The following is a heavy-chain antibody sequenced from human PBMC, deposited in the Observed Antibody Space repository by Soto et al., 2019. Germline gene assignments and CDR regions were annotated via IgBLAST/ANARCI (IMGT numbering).Heavy chain of an antibody. Sequence: GGSLRLSCAASGFTVSSNYMSWVRQAPGKGLEWVSVIDSGGSTYYADSVKGRFTISRHNSKNTLYLQMNSLRAEDTAVYYCARDRDIAVAGTGYYYYGMDVWGQGTTVTVSS. V-gene: IGHV3-53*04. J-gene: IGHJ6*02. CDR3: ARDRDIAVAGTGYYYYGMDV. CDR2: IDSGGST. D-gene: IGHD6-19*01. CDR1: GFTVSSNY.